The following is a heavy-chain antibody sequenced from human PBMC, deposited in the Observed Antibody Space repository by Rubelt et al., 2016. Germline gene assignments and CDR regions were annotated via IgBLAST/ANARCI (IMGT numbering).Heavy chain of an antibody. CDR3: AGGRFLEWLPTDY. J-gene: IGHJ4*02. CDR1: GGSISSSSYY. V-gene: IGHV4-39*01. CDR2: IYYSGST. Sequence: QLQLQESGPGLVKLSETLSLTCTVSGGSISSSSYYWGWIRQPPGKGLEWIGRIYYSGSTDYNPSLKSLVTISVASSKTQFSLQLSSVSAADPAVYYCAGGRFLEWLPTDYWGQGTLVTVSS. D-gene: IGHD3-3*01.